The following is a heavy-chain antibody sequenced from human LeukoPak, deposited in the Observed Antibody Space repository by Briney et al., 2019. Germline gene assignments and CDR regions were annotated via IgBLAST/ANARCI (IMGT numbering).Heavy chain of an antibody. J-gene: IGHJ4*02. CDR1: GFTFSFFD. V-gene: IGHV3-23*01. CDR2: IRGSRGNT. CDR3: ANLHGGKVDY. Sequence: GGSLRLSCEASGFTFSFFDMSWVRQAPGKGLEWVSDIRGSRGNTIYADSVKGRFTISRDDSKNSLFLQMNSLRAEDTAVYYCANLHGGKVDYWGQGTLVTVSS. D-gene: IGHD4-23*01.